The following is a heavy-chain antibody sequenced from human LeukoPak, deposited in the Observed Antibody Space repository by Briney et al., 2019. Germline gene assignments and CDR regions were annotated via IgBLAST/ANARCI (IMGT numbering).Heavy chain of an antibody. CDR1: GFTFSSYG. CDR3: AKEWNLRRVGATTDAFDI. CDR2: ISYDGSNK. J-gene: IGHJ3*02. D-gene: IGHD1-26*01. Sequence: GGSLRLSCAASGFTFSSYGMHWVRQAPGKGLEWVAVISYDGSNKYYADSVKGRFTISRDNSKNTLYLQMNSLRAEDTAVYYCAKEWNLRRVGATTDAFDIWVQGTMVTVSS. V-gene: IGHV3-30*18.